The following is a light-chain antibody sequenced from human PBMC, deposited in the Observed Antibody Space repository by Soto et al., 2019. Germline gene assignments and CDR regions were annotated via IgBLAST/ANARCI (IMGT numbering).Light chain of an antibody. CDR3: QQYNNWPLT. J-gene: IGKJ4*01. CDR2: DAS. V-gene: IGKV3D-15*01. CDR1: QSVDND. Sequence: EIVFTQSPGALSLSPGERFTLSCRASQSVDNDLAWYQQKPGQPPRLLIYDASTRATGIPARFSGSQSGTEFTLTISSLLSEDFAVYSCQQYNNWPLTFGGGTKVDIK.